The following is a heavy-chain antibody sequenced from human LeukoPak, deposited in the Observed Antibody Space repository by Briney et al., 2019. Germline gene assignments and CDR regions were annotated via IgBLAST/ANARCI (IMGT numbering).Heavy chain of an antibody. CDR1: GVSISSYY. CDR3: ARVGYYGSGSYYRDYFEY. Sequence: PSETLSLTCTVSGVSISSYYWTWIRQPPGKGLEWIGFISNSAITDYNPSLKSRVTTSIDTSKNQFSLKLNSVTAADTAVYCCARVGYYGSGSYYRDYFEYWGQGTLVTVSS. CDR2: ISNSAIT. J-gene: IGHJ4*02. V-gene: IGHV4-59*01. D-gene: IGHD3-10*01.